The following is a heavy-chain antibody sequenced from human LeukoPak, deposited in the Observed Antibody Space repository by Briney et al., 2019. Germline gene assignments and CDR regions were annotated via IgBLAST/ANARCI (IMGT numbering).Heavy chain of an antibody. CDR3: ARILDSAWGELGY. J-gene: IGHJ4*02. D-gene: IGHD6-19*01. V-gene: IGHV4-59*12. CDR2: IYYSGST. Sequence: SETLSLTCTVSGGSISSYYWSWIRQPPGKGLEWIGYIYYSGSTNYNPSLKSRVTISVDTSKNQFSLKLSSVTAADTAVYYCARILDSAWGELGYWGQGTPVTVSS. CDR1: GGSISSYY.